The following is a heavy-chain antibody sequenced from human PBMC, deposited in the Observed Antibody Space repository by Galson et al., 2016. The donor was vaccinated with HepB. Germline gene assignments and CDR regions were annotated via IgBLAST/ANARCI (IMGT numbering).Heavy chain of an antibody. J-gene: IGHJ5*02. V-gene: IGHV4-31*03. CDR3: ARDASGWGSGWFDP. CDR1: GAPISSVVYY. D-gene: IGHD3-10*01. CDR2: IYYIGTT. Sequence: TLSLTCTVSGAPISSVVYYWTWLRQHPGKGLEWLGYIYYIGTTYYNPSLKSRVTISVDTSTNQFSLKLNSVTAADTAVYYCARDASGWGSGWFDPLGQGTLVTVSS.